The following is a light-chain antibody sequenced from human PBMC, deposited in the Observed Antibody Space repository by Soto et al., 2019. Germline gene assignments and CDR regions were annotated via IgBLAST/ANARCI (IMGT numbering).Light chain of an antibody. J-gene: IGKJ1*01. V-gene: IGKV1-39*01. Sequence: IQMTQSPSSLSAFVGDRVTITCRASQTVYNFLNWYQHKPGTAPKLLMYLTSTWQGGVPSRFTGSGSGTDFTLTISSLQPEDFATYYCQQSYTAPPTFGQGTKVDI. CDR3: QQSYTAPPT. CDR2: LTS. CDR1: QTVYNF.